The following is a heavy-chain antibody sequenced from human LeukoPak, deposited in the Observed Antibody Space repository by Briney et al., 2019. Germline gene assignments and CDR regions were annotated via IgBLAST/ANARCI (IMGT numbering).Heavy chain of an antibody. D-gene: IGHD2-8*02. J-gene: IGHJ3*02. CDR1: GFTFSSYA. CDR3: AKNWWRPSDAFDI. Sequence: GGSLRLSCAASGFTFSSYAMSWVRQAPGKGLEWVSAISGSGGSTYYADSVKGRFTISRDNSKNTLYLQMNSLRAEDTAVCYCAKNWWRPSDAFDIWGQGTMVTVSS. CDR2: ISGSGGST. V-gene: IGHV3-23*01.